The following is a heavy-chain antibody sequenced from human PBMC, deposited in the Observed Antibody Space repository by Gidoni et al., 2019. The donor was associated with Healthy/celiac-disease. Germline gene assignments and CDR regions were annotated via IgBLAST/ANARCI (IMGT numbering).Heavy chain of an antibody. V-gene: IGHV4-59*01. CDR1: GGSISRYY. Sequence: QVQLQESGPGLVKPSETLSLTCPVPGGSISRYYWSWIRQPPGKGLEWIGYFYYSGSTHYNPSLKSRVTISVDTSKNQFSLKLSSVTAADTAVYYCARGGGRIAVAGTTPFDYWGQGTLVTVSS. D-gene: IGHD6-19*01. J-gene: IGHJ4*02. CDR3: ARGGGRIAVAGTTPFDY. CDR2: FYYSGST.